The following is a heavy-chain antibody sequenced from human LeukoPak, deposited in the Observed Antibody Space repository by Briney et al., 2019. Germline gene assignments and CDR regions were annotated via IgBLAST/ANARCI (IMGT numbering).Heavy chain of an antibody. CDR2: FYNSGRS. V-gene: IGHV4-59*01. CDR1: DDSISDYY. J-gene: IGHJ4*02. CDR3: TRGAGWLIDY. D-gene: IGHD3-16*01. Sequence: SETLSLTCTVSDDSISDYYRGWIRQPPGKGLEWIGYFYNSGRSTYNPSLKSRVTISADTSKNHFPLKLNSVTTADTAVYCCTRGAGWLIDYWGQGILVTVSS.